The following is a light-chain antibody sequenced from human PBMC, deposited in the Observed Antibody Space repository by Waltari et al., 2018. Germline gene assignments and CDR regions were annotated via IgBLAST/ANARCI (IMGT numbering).Light chain of an antibody. J-gene: IGLJ1*01. V-gene: IGLV2-8*01. CDR3: SSYGVNNTFV. CDR1: SSDIGTYNY. Sequence: QSALTQPPSASGSPGQSVTISCTGTSSDIGTYNYVSWYQQHPGKAPKLIIYEAIERPSGIPDRFSGSKSGNTASLTVSGLQAEDEADYYCSSYGVNNTFVFGTGTKITV. CDR2: EAI.